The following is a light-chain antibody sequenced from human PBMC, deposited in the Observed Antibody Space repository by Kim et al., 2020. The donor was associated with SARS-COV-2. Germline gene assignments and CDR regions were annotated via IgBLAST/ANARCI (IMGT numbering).Light chain of an antibody. J-gene: IGKJ2*01. CDR3: KKYYSTPYP. CDR2: WAS. CDR1: QSVLYSSNNKNY. Sequence: DIVMTQSPDSLAVSLGERATINCKSSQSVLYSSNNKNYLAWYQQKPGQPPKLLIYWASTRESGVPDRFSGSGSGTDFTLTISSLQAEDGAVYYCKKYYSTPYPFGPG. V-gene: IGKV4-1*01.